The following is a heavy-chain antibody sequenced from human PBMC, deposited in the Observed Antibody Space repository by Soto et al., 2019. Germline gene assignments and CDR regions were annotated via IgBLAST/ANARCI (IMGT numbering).Heavy chain of an antibody. J-gene: IGHJ6*02. CDR2: IIPIFGTA. V-gene: IGHV1-69*01. Sequence: QVQLVQSGAEVKKPGSSLKVSCKTTGGTFGSSAISWVRQAPGQGLEWLGGIIPIFGTANYAQQFQGRVAITADESTTTAYMELSRLRSDDTAVYYCARVLSRAGLRGYYYGMDVWGQGTTVTVSS. CDR1: GGTFGSSA. CDR3: ARVLSRAGLRGYYYGMDV. D-gene: IGHD6-13*01.